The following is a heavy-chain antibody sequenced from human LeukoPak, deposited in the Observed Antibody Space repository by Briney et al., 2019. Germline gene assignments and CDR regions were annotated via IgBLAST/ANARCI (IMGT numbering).Heavy chain of an antibody. V-gene: IGHV1-8*01. CDR1: GYTFTSYD. J-gene: IGHJ4*02. Sequence: ASVKVSCKASGYTFTSYDINWVRQATGQGLEWMGWMNPNSGNTGYAQKFQGRVTMTRNTSISTAYMELSRLRSDDTAVYYCARVGVPAATQGDFDYWGQGTLVTVSS. CDR3: ARVGVPAATQGDFDY. CDR2: MNPNSGNT. D-gene: IGHD2-2*01.